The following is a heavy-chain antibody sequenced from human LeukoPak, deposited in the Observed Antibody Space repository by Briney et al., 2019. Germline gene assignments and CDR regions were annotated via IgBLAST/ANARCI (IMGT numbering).Heavy chain of an antibody. CDR2: IYSGGST. Sequence: PGGSLRLSCAASGFTVSSNYMSWVRQAPGKGLEWVSVIYSGGSTYYADSVKGRFTISRDNSKNTLYLQMNSLRAEDTAVYYCAKRRSYYDSSGYYGTADYWGQGTLVTVSS. J-gene: IGHJ4*02. V-gene: IGHV3-53*01. D-gene: IGHD3-22*01. CDR3: AKRRSYYDSSGYYGTADY. CDR1: GFTVSSNY.